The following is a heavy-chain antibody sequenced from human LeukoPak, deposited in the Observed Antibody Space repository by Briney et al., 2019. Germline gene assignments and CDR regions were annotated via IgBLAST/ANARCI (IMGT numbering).Heavy chain of an antibody. CDR1: GYTFTGYY. CDR3: ARGRESYYYGSGTYTSGTNWFDP. D-gene: IGHD3-10*01. CDR2: INPNSGGT. Sequence: ASVKVSCKASGYTFTGYYMHWVRQAPGQGLEWMGWINPNSGGTNYAQKFQGRVTMTRDTSISTAYMELSRLRSDDTAVYYCARGRESYYYGSGTYTSGTNWFDPWGQGTLVTVSS. J-gene: IGHJ5*02. V-gene: IGHV1-2*02.